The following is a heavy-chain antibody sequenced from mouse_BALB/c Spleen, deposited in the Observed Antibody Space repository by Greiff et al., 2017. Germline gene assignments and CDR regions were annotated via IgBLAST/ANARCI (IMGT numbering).Heavy chain of an antibody. CDR2: INSNGGST. CDR3: ARQYYGNYVGAMDY. Sequence: EVKVVESGGGLVKLGGSLKLSCAASGFTFSSYYMSWVRQTPEKRLELVAAINSNGGSTYYPDTVKGRFTISRDNAKNTLYLQMSSLKSEDTALYYCARQYYGNYVGAMDYWGQGTSVTVSS. D-gene: IGHD2-1*01. J-gene: IGHJ4*01. V-gene: IGHV5-6-2*01. CDR1: GFTFSSYY.